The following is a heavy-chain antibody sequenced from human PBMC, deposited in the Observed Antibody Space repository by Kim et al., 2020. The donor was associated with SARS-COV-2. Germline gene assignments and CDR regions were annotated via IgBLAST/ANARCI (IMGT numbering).Heavy chain of an antibody. CDR1: GYTFTSYY. CDR3: ATFSVGIAVAGRFDY. V-gene: IGHV1-46*01. Sequence: ASVKVSCKASGYTFTSYYMHWVRQAPGQGLEWMGIINPSGGSTSYAQKFQGRVTMTRDTSTSTVYMELSSLRSEDTAVYYCATFSVGIAVAGRFDYWGQGTLVTVSS. J-gene: IGHJ4*02. D-gene: IGHD6-19*01. CDR2: INPSGGST.